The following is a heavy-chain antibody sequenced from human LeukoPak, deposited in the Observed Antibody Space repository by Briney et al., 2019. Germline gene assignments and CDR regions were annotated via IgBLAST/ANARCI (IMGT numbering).Heavy chain of an antibody. CDR2: IYYSGST. V-gene: IGHV4-39*01. J-gene: IGHJ4*02. CDR1: GGSISSSSYY. CDR3: ASPHPAYYYDSSPFDY. Sequence: SETLSLTCTVSGGSISSSSYYWGWIRQPPGKGLEWIGSIYYSGSTYYNPSLKSRVTISVGTSKNQFSLKLSSVTAADTAVYYCASPHPAYYYDSSPFDYWGQGTLVTVSS. D-gene: IGHD3-22*01.